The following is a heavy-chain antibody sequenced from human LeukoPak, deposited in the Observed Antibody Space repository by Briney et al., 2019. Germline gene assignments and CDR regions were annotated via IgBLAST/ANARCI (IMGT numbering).Heavy chain of an antibody. CDR2: IIPIFGTA. Sequence: SVKVSCKASGGTFISYAISWVRQAPGQGLEWMGGIIPIFGTANYAQKFQGRVTITTDESTSTAYMELSSLRSEDTAVYYCAANKYCTNGVCYFNAFDIWGQGTMVTVSS. CDR1: GGTFISYA. CDR3: AANKYCTNGVCYFNAFDI. D-gene: IGHD2-8*01. J-gene: IGHJ3*02. V-gene: IGHV1-69*05.